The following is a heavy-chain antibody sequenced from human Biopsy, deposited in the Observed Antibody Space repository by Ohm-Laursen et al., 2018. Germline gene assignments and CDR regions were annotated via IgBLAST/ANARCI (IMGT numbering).Heavy chain of an antibody. D-gene: IGHD2/OR15-2a*01. CDR1: GGSISSDY. V-gene: IGHV4-59*07. CDR2: IYYSGST. Sequence: PSDTLSLTCTVSGGSISSDYWSWIRQTPGKGLEWIGYIYYSGSTNYNPSLKSRATISVDTSKNQFSLRLNSVTAADTAVYYCARATNSTGWPYYYFYGMDVWGQGTTVTVSS. J-gene: IGHJ6*02. CDR3: ARATNSTGWPYYYFYGMDV.